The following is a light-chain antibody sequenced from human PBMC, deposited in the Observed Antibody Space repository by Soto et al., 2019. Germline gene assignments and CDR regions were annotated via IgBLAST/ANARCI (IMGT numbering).Light chain of an antibody. Sequence: DIQMTQSPSTLSASVGDRVTITCRARQSISIWLAWYQQEPGKAPKLLIYDASILESGVPSRFSGSGSGTEFTLTISSLQPDDFATYYCQQYNSYRTFGQGTKVDIK. J-gene: IGKJ1*01. CDR2: DAS. CDR1: QSISIW. V-gene: IGKV1-5*01. CDR3: QQYNSYRT.